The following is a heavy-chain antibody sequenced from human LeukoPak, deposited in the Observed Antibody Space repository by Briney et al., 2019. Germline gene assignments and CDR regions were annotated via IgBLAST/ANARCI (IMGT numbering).Heavy chain of an antibody. V-gene: IGHV4-39*01. J-gene: IGHJ4*02. Sequence: PSETLSLTCTVSGGSISSSSYYWGWIRQPPGKGLEWIGSIYYSGSTYYNPSLKSRVTISVDTSKNQFSLKLSSVTAADTAVYYCAGSGWTAPYYFDYWGQGTLVTVSS. CDR2: IYYSGST. D-gene: IGHD3-10*01. CDR3: AGSGWTAPYYFDY. CDR1: GGSISSSSYY.